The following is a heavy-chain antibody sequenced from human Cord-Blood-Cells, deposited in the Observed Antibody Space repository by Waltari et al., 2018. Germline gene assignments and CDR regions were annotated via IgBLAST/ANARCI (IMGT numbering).Heavy chain of an antibody. CDR3: AKGVAYCSSTCCYAFDI. CDR1: GGSIGSYY. V-gene: IGHV4-59*01. D-gene: IGHD2-2*01. Sequence: QVQLQESAPGLVKPSEILFLTCTVSGGSIGSYYWSCFRQAPGKGLEWFGYIDYRGSTNQTPSPKPRDTISIITSDNQFSPKHLSVTAAETAVYSCAKGVAYCSSTCCYAFDIWGQGTMVTVSS. J-gene: IGHJ3*02. CDR2: IDYRGST.